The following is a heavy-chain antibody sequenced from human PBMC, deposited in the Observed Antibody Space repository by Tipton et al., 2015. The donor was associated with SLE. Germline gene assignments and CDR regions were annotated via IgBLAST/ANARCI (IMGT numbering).Heavy chain of an antibody. Sequence: TLSLTCTVSGASINRGSYFWTWTRQTAGKGLEWIGRIFVSGDTNYNPSLKSRVTMSVDTSQRQFSLLLSSVTAADTAVYYCAGTHYDFWSGYDAFDIWGQGTMVTVSS. CDR3: AGTHYDFWSGYDAFDI. CDR2: IFVSGDT. D-gene: IGHD3-3*01. J-gene: IGHJ3*02. V-gene: IGHV4-61*02. CDR1: GASINRGSYF.